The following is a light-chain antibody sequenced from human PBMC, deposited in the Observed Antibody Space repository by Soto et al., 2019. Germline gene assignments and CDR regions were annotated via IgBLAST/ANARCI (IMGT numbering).Light chain of an antibody. CDR1: QSASIY. CDR2: DAS. CDR3: QQRSNWLWT. Sequence: IVLTQSPAKMSLSPWGRATLSSRASQSASIYLAWYQQKPGQAPRLLIYDASHRATGIPARFSGSGSGTDFTLTISSLEPEEFAVYYCQQRSNWLWTFGQGTKVDIK. J-gene: IGKJ1*01. V-gene: IGKV3-11*01.